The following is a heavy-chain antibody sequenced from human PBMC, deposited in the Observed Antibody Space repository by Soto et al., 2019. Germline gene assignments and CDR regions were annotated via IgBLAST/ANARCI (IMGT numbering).Heavy chain of an antibody. CDR2: IYYSGST. J-gene: IGHJ6*02. D-gene: IGHD4-17*01. Sequence: SETLSLTCTVSGGSISSGGYYWSWIRQHPGKGLEWIGYIYYSGSTYYNPSLKSRVTISVDTSKNQFSLKLSSVTAADTAVYYCAREPRGDQLNYYYYGMDVLGQGTKVT. V-gene: IGHV4-31*03. CDR1: GGSISSGGYY. CDR3: AREPRGDQLNYYYYGMDV.